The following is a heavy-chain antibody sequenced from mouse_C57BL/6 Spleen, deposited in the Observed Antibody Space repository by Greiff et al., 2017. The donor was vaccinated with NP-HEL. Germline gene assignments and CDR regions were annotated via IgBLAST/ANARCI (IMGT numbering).Heavy chain of an antibody. D-gene: IGHD1-1*01. CDR2: IDPEDGET. CDR3: ARRHYYGSTYFDY. Sequence: EVQGVESGAELVKPGASVKLSCTASGFNIKDYYMHWVKQRTEQGLEWIGRIDPEDGETKYAPKFQGKATITADTSSNTAYLQLSSLISEDTAVYYCARRHYYGSTYFDYWGQGTTLTVSS. J-gene: IGHJ2*01. V-gene: IGHV14-2*01. CDR1: GFNIKDYY.